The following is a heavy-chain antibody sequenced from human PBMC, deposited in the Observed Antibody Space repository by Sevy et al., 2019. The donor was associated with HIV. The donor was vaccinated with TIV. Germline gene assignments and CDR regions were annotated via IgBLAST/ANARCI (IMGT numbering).Heavy chain of an antibody. Sequence: GGSLRLSCAASGFTFSTYGMHWVRQAPGKGLEWVAVIWFDGSNTYYADSVKGRFTNSRDIAKNTLHLQMNSLRAEGTAVYYCARDLEFYDYGDYGPAFMPDYWGQGTLVTVSS. CDR2: IWFDGSNT. CDR3: ARDLEFYDYGDYGPAFMPDY. CDR1: GFTFSTYG. D-gene: IGHD4-17*01. J-gene: IGHJ4*02. V-gene: IGHV3-33*01.